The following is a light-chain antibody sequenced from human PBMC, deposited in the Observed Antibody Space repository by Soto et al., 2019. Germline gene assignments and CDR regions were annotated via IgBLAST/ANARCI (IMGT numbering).Light chain of an antibody. CDR3: LQYGNSPYT. CDR1: QSVSSGD. Sequence: EIALTQSPGTLSLSPGERATLSCRTSQSVSSGDFAWYQHRPGQAPRLVIYGASTRATGVPDRFSGSGSGTDVTLTISGLEPDDFAVYFCLQYGNSPYTFGQGTKLEMK. V-gene: IGKV3-20*01. J-gene: IGKJ2*01. CDR2: GAS.